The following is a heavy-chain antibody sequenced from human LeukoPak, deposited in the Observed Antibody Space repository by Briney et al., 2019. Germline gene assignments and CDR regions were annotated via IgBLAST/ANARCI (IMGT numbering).Heavy chain of an antibody. CDR1: GYSFTSYW. J-gene: IGHJ6*02. CDR2: IYPGDSET. CDR3: ARFSVNCYYYYGMDV. D-gene: IGHD4-17*01. V-gene: IGHV5-51*01. Sequence: GESLKISCKGSGYSFTSYWIAWVRQMPGKGLEWMGIIYPGDSETRYSPSFQGQVTISADKSISTAYLQWSSLKASDTAMYYCARFSVNCYYYYGMDVWGQGTTVTVSS.